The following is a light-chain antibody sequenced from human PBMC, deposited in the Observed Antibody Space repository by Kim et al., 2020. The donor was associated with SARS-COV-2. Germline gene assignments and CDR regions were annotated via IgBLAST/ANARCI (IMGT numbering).Light chain of an antibody. V-gene: IGKV3-15*01. CDR1: ESVSTN. Sequence: IVLTQSPATLSVSPGQRATLSCRASESVSTNLVWYQHRPGQAPRVLIHGASTRATGIPGRFSGRGSGTEFTLTISSLQTEDFAVYYCQQYNNWPYTFGQGTRLEIK. CDR3: QQYNNWPYT. CDR2: GAS. J-gene: IGKJ5*01.